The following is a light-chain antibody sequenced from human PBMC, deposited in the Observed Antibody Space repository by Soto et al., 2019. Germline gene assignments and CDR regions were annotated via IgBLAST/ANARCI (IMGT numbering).Light chain of an antibody. J-gene: IGKJ3*01. CDR3: QQSSSAPLT. V-gene: IGKV1-39*01. CDR2: AAS. CDR1: QSVNTY. Sequence: DIPMTQSPSSLSASEGDRVTITCRASQSVNTYLNWYQHKPGKAPKLLIYAASSLQSGVPSRFSGSGSGTEFTLTISSLQSEDSAVYYCQQSSSAPLTFGPGTKVDIK.